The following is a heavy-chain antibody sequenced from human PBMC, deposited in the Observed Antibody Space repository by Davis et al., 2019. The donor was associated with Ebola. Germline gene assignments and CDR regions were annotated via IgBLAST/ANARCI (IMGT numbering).Heavy chain of an antibody. Sequence: PSETLSLTCTVSGGSVSSGSYYWSWIRQPPGKGLEWIGYIYYSGSTNYNPSLKSRVAISVDTSKDQFSLKLSSVTAADTAVYYCASSPLTTVVWFDPWGQGTLVTVSS. J-gene: IGHJ5*02. V-gene: IGHV4-61*01. CDR1: GGSVSSGSYY. CDR2: IYYSGST. CDR3: ASSPLTTVVWFDP. D-gene: IGHD4-11*01.